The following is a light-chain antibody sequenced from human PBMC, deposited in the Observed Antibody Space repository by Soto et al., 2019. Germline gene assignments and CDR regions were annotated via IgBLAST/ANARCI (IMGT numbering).Light chain of an antibody. V-gene: IGLV2-14*01. J-gene: IGLJ2*01. CDR2: EVS. CDR1: RSDVGGYDF. CDR3: SSYTSTTLV. Sequence: QSALTQPASVSGSPGQSITISCTGTRSDVGGYDFVSWYQHHPGKVPKLMIFEVSKRPSGVSNRFSGSKSGNTASLTISGLQAEDEADYYCSSYTSTTLVFGGGTKLTVL.